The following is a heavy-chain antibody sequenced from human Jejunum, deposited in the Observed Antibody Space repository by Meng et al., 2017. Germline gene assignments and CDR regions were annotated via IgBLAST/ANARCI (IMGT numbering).Heavy chain of an antibody. CDR2: IYYTGST. V-gene: IGHV4-31*03. D-gene: IGHD1-7*01. Sequence: QVPRQESGPGLVKPSQTLSLTCTVSGGSLRTGAYYWSWIRQHPGKGLEWIGYIYYTGSTFYNPSLKSRVSISLETSKNQFSLKVTSVTAADTAFYYCARLGITETIGGFDPWGQGILVTVSS. CDR1: GGSLRTGAYY. CDR3: ARLGITETIGGFDP. J-gene: IGHJ5*02.